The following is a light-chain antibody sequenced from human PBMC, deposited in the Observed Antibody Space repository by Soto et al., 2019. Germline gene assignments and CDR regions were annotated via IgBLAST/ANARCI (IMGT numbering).Light chain of an antibody. J-gene: IGLJ1*01. Sequence: QSVLTQPPSVSGAPGQTVTISCTGSSSNIGAGYDVHWYQQLPGTAPKLLIYGNSNRPSGVPDRFSGSKSGTSASLAITGLQAEDESDYYCQSYDSSLSGYVFGTGTKVHRP. CDR3: QSYDSSLSGYV. CDR2: GNS. CDR1: SSNIGAGYD. V-gene: IGLV1-40*01.